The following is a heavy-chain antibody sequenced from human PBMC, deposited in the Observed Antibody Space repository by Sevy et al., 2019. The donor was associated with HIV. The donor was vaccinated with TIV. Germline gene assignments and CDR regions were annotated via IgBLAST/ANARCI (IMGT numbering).Heavy chain of an antibody. J-gene: IGHJ4*02. CDR3: AKDIEGGIAAADY. V-gene: IGHV3-23*01. D-gene: IGHD6-13*01. CDR2: ISGSGGST. Sequence: GESLKISCAASGFTFSSYAMSWVRQAPGKGLEWVSAISGSGGSTYYADSVKGRFTISRDNSKNTLYLQMNSLRAEDTALYYCAKDIEGGIAAADYWGQGTLVTVSS. CDR1: GFTFSSYA.